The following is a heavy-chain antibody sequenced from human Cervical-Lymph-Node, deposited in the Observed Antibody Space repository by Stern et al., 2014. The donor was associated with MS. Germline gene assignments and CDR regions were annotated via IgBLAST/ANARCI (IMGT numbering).Heavy chain of an antibody. CDR3: AAYCSGGSCYFV. V-gene: IGHV3-30*01. CDR2: ISYDGSNK. Sequence: LHLVESGGGVVQPGRSLRLSCAASGFTFSSYAMHWVRQAPGKGLEWVAVISYDGSNKYYADSVKGRFTISRDNSKNTLYLQMNSLRAEDTAVYYCAAYCSGGSCYFVWGQGTMVTVSS. J-gene: IGHJ3*01. CDR1: GFTFSSYA. D-gene: IGHD2-15*01.